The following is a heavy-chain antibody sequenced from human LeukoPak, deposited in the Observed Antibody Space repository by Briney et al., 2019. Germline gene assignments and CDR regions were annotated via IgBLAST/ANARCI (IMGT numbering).Heavy chain of an antibody. CDR3: ARGRSPYDSSGPYGY. CDR2: IYSGGST. CDR1: GFTFSDYY. Sequence: GGSLRLSCAASGFTFSDYYMSWVRQAPGKGLEWVSVIYSGGSTYYADSVKGRFTISRDNSKNTLYLQMNSLRAEDTAVYYCARGRSPYDSSGPYGYRGQGTLVTVSS. D-gene: IGHD3-22*01. J-gene: IGHJ4*02. V-gene: IGHV3-66*01.